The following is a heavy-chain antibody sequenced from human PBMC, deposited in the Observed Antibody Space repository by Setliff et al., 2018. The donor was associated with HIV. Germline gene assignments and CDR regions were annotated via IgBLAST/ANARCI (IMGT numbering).Heavy chain of an antibody. V-gene: IGHV7-4-1*02. CDR1: GYTFMNFA. Sequence: ASVKVSCKASGYTFMNFAMHWVRQAPGQGLEWMGWINPNTGNPTYAQGFTGRFVFSLDTSVSTAYLQISSLRAEDTAVYYCARFYDSGASYSDDAFDIWGQGTMVTVSS. CDR2: INPNTGNP. J-gene: IGHJ3*02. CDR3: ARFYDSGASYSDDAFDI. D-gene: IGHD3-22*01.